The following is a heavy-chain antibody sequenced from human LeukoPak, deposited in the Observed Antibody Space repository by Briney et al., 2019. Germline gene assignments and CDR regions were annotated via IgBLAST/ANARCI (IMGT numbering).Heavy chain of an antibody. CDR1: GFTFSSYA. J-gene: IGHJ5*02. V-gene: IGHV3-30-3*01. D-gene: IGHD2-2*01. CDR2: ISYDGSNK. Sequence: EGSLRLSCAASGFTFSSYAMHWVRQAPGKGLEWVAVISYDGSNKYYADSVKGRFTISRDNSKNTLYLQMNSLRAEDTAVYYCARGTQSSWFDPWGQGTLVTVSS. CDR3: ARGTQSSWFDP.